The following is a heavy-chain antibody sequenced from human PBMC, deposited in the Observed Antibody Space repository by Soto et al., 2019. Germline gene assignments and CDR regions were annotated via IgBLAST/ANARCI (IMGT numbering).Heavy chain of an antibody. Sequence: DTLSLTCTVSVGSISSTDHYLGWILQPPGKGLELLGSIYYAGSTFHNPSLKRRATISVDTSRNQFSLRLSSVTASDTAVYYCARLVFHCLRGSCDDYNFYGLDVWGQGTKVTV. D-gene: IGHD2-15*01. CDR2: IYYAGST. V-gene: IGHV4-39*01. CDR1: VGSISSTDHY. J-gene: IGHJ6*02. CDR3: ARLVFHCLRGSCDDYNFYGLDV.